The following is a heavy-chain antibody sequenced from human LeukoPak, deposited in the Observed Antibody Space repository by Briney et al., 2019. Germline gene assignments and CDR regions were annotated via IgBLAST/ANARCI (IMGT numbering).Heavy chain of an antibody. CDR1: GGSITSYY. V-gene: IGHV4-4*07. J-gene: IGHJ2*01. CDR3: ARDRRAVTTLNWYFDL. D-gene: IGHD4-17*01. Sequence: PSETLSLXCTVSGGSITSYYWSWIRQPAGKGLEWIGRIYTSGSTNYNPSLKSRVTISVDTSKNQFSLKLSSVTAADTAVYYCARDRRAVTTLNWYFDLWGRGTLVTVSS. CDR2: IYTSGST.